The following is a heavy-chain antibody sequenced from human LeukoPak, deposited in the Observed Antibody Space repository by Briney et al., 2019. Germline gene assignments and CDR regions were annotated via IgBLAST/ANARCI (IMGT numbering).Heavy chain of an antibody. Sequence: AGGSLRLSCSASGFTFSGYAMHWVRQAPGKGLEYVSVISSNGDSTYYADSVKGRFTISRDNSKNTLYLQMSSLRAEDTAVYYCVRDSYGMDVWGQGTTVTVSS. CDR2: ISSNGDST. CDR3: VRDSYGMDV. J-gene: IGHJ6*02. V-gene: IGHV3-64D*09. CDR1: GFTFSGYA.